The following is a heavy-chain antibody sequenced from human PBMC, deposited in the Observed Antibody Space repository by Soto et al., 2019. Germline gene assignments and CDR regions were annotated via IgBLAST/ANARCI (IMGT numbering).Heavy chain of an antibody. CDR3: AGGLFDY. V-gene: IGHV3-64*01. Sequence: GGSLRLSCAASGFTFSSYAMHWVRQAPGKGLEYVSAISSNGGSTYYANSVKGRFTISRDNSKNTLYLQMGSLRAEDMAVYYCAGGLFDYWGQGTLVTVSS. CDR2: ISSNGGST. D-gene: IGHD3-16*01. CDR1: GFTFSSYA. J-gene: IGHJ4*02.